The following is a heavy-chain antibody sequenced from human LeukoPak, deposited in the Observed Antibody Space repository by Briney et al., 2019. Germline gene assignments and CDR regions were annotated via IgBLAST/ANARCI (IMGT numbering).Heavy chain of an antibody. CDR3: AKSSYYDASGYYREYYFDS. D-gene: IGHD3-22*01. CDR1: GFTFSSYA. J-gene: IGHJ4*02. CDR2: ITGSGGST. Sequence: GGSLRLSCAASGFTFSSYAMSWVRQTPGKGLEWVSAITGSGGSTYYADSVKGRFTISRDNSKNTLYLQMNSLRAEDTAVYYCAKSSYYDASGYYREYYFDSWGQGTLVTVSS. V-gene: IGHV3-23*01.